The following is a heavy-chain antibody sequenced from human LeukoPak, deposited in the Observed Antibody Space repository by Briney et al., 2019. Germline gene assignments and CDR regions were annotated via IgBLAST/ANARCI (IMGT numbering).Heavy chain of an antibody. J-gene: IGHJ4*02. CDR1: GFTFRNSA. V-gene: IGHV3-23*01. CDR3: AKDGQSFNSMYDYFDS. Sequence: GGSLRLSCSASGFTFRNSAISWVRQAPGKGLEWVSSIGGGDTHYADSVKGRFTISRDDSRSTVDLQMSSLRAEDTAVYYCAKDGQSFNSMYDYFDSWGQGTLVTVSS. CDR2: IGGGDT. D-gene: IGHD2-8*01.